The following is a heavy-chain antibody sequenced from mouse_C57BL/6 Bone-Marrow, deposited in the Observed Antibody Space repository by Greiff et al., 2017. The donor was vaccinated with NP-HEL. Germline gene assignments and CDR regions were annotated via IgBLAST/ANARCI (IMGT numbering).Heavy chain of an antibody. D-gene: IGHD2-3*01. CDR1: GFTFSSYG. CDR2: ISSGGSYT. V-gene: IGHV5-6*02. J-gene: IGHJ2*01. Sequence: EVMLVESGGDLVKPGGSLKLSCAASGFTFSSYGMSWVRQTPDKRLEWVATISSGGSYTYYPDSVKGRFTISRDNAKNTLYLQMSSLKSEDTAMYYWARLRRWLPHYFDYWGQGTTLTVSS. CDR3: ARLRRWLPHYFDY.